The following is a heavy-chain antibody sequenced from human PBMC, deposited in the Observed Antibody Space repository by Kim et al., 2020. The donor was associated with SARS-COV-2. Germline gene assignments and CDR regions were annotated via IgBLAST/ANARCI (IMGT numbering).Heavy chain of an antibody. CDR1: GYTFTKNA. Sequence: ASVKVSCKASGYTFTKNAMHWVRQAPGQRLEWMGWIIVDSDNTKYSQNFQGRVTITRDTSVSTVYMELSSLRSEDAAVYYCALTPYYYGWGSQGRFDYGGKGPLVTSS. J-gene: IGHJ4*02. CDR2: IIVDSDNT. D-gene: IGHD3-10*01. CDR3: ALTPYYYGWGSQGRFDY. V-gene: IGHV1-3*01.